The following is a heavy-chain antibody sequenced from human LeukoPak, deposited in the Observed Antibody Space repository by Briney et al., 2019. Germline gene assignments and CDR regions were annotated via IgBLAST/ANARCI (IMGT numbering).Heavy chain of an antibody. Sequence: SGTLSLTCTVSGGSLSSYYWSWIRQPPGKGLEWIGYIYYTGSTNYNPSLKSRVTISVDTSKNQFSLKLSSVTAADTAVYYCARSYYYDSSSLLGSYWGQGTLVTVSS. CDR3: ARSYYYDSSSLLGSY. J-gene: IGHJ4*02. CDR2: IYYTGST. CDR1: GGSLSSYY. V-gene: IGHV4-59*01. D-gene: IGHD3-22*01.